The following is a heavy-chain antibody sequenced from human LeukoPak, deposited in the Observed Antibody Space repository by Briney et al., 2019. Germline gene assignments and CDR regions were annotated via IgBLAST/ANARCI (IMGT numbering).Heavy chain of an antibody. CDR2: ISSSSATI. D-gene: IGHD1-26*01. CDR3: ARAFQWETPAY. Sequence: GGSLRLSCAASGFTFSSYSMNWVRQAPGKGLEWISYISSSSATIYYADSVKGRFTVSRDNAKNSLSLQINSLRAEDTAVYYCARAFQWETPAYWGQGTLVTVSS. V-gene: IGHV3-48*04. J-gene: IGHJ4*02. CDR1: GFTFSSYS.